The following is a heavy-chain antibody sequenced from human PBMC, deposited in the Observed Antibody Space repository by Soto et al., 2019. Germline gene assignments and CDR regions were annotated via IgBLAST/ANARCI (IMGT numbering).Heavy chain of an antibody. CDR3: SREGESGPILAWLSGRPNDAFDI. Sequence: EVQLVESGGGLVQPGGSLRLSCAASGFTFSSYAMHWVRQAPGKGLEYVSAISRNGGSTYYANSVKGRFTITRDNSKNTLYLPMGSLRADDLAVYYCSREGESGPILAWLSGRPNDAFDIWGQGTMVTVSS. CDR1: GFTFSSYA. D-gene: IGHD3-3*01. J-gene: IGHJ3*02. V-gene: IGHV3-64*01. CDR2: ISRNGGST.